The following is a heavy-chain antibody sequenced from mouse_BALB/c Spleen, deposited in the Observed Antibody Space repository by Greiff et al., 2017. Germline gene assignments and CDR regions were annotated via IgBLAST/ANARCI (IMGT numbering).Heavy chain of an antibody. CDR2: IDPENGDT. CDR3: NADYWFAY. Sequence: EVMLVESGAELVRSGASVKLSCTASGFNIKDYYMHWVKQRPEQGLEWIGWIDPENGDTEYAPKFQGKATMTADTSSNTAYLQLSSLTSEDTAVYYCNADYWFAYWGQGTLVTVSA. D-gene: IGHD1-1*02. CDR1: GFNIKDYY. J-gene: IGHJ3*01. V-gene: IGHV14-4*02.